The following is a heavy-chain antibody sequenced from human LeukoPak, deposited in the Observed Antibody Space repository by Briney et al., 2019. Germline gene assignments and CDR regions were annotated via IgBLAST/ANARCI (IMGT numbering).Heavy chain of an antibody. CDR2: INTGGSST. Sequence: GGSLRLSCAASGFTFSSYWMHWVRQVPGKGLVWVARINTGGSSTTYADSVKGRFTISRDNAKNTLYLQMNSLRAEDTAVYYCARSNQADDYWGQGTLVTVSS. V-gene: IGHV3-74*01. D-gene: IGHD4-11*01. J-gene: IGHJ4*02. CDR3: ARSNQADDY. CDR1: GFTFSSYW.